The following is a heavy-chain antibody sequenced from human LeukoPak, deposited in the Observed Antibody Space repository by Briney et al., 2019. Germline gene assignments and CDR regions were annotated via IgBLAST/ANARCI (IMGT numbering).Heavy chain of an antibody. D-gene: IGHD5-24*01. J-gene: IGHJ4*02. CDR1: GFTFSTYA. CDR3: PKARDGWPTNSGS. Sequence: PGGSLRLSCAASGFTFSTYAMHWVRQAPGKGLEWVSAISCSGGTTYYADSVKGRFSISRDNSKNTLYLQMNSLRAEDTAVYYCPKARDGWPTNSGSWGQGTLVTVSA. CDR2: ISCSGGTT. V-gene: IGHV3-23*01.